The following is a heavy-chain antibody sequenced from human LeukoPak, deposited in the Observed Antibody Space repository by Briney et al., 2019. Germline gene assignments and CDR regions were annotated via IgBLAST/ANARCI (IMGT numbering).Heavy chain of an antibody. V-gene: IGHV1-69*13. CDR2: IIPIFGTA. CDR3: ARLYCSGGSCYYAFDT. CDR1: GGTFSSYA. Sequence: ASVKVSCKASGGTFSSYAISWVRQAPGQGLEWMGGIIPIFGTANYAQKFQGRVTITADESTSTAYMELSSLRSEDTAVYYCARLYCSGGSCYYAFDTWGQGTMVTVSS. J-gene: IGHJ3*02. D-gene: IGHD2-15*01.